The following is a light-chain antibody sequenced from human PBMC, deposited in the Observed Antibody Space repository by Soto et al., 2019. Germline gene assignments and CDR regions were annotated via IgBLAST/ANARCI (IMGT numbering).Light chain of an antibody. CDR3: AAWDDSLNGVV. Sequence: QSVLTQPPSASGTPGQRVTISCSGSTSNIGNNDVCWFQQLPGTAPKLLIYRNNQRPSGVPDRFSGSKSGTSASLAISGLRSEDEADYYCAAWDDSLNGVVFGGGTKRTVL. CDR2: RNN. CDR1: TSNIGNND. J-gene: IGLJ3*02. V-gene: IGLV1-47*01.